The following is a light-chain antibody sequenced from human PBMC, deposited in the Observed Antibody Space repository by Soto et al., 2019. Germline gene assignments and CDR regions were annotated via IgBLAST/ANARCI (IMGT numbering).Light chain of an antibody. CDR1: QSISRY. Sequence: IQMTQSPASLSASVGDRVTITCRTSQSISRYLNWYQQKPGRAPKLLIYGASTLESGVPSMFSGSGSGTDFTLTINNLQPEDFASYFCQESYSTPLTFGGGTKVEIK. J-gene: IGKJ4*01. V-gene: IGKV1-39*01. CDR3: QESYSTPLT. CDR2: GAS.